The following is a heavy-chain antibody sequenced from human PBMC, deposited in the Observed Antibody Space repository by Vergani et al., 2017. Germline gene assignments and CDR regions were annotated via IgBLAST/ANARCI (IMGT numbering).Heavy chain of an antibody. CDR1: GGSFSGYY. J-gene: IGHJ6*03. Sequence: QVLLQQWGAGLLKPSETLSLTCAVYGGSFSGYYWSWIRQPPGKGLEWIGEINHSGSTNYNPSLKSRVTISVDTSKNQFSLKLSAVTAADTAVYYCARAQGGHRSSSWSYYYYCYMDVWGKG. CDR3: ARAQGGHRSSSWSYYYYCYMDV. V-gene: IGHV4-34*01. CDR2: INHSGST. D-gene: IGHD6-13*01.